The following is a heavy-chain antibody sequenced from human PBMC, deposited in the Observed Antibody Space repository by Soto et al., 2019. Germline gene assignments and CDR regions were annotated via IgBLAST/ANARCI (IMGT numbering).Heavy chain of an antibody. CDR2: IIPIFGTA. Sequence: GASVKVSCKASGGTFSSYAISWVRQAPGQGLEWMGGIIPIFGTANYAQKFQGRVTITADESTSTAYMELSSLRSEDTAVYYCARDPKGGSYDWFDPWGQGTLVTVSS. J-gene: IGHJ5*02. CDR1: GGTFSSYA. CDR3: ARDPKGGSYDWFDP. V-gene: IGHV1-69*13. D-gene: IGHD1-26*01.